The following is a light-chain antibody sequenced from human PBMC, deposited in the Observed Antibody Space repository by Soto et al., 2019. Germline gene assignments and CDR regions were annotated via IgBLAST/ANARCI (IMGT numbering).Light chain of an antibody. CDR3: QHYNNWPPYA. CDR1: QSVGSN. J-gene: IGKJ2*01. V-gene: IGKV3-15*01. CDR2: GAS. Sequence: EIVMTQSPATLSVSPGERATLSCRASQSVGSNLAWYQQKPGQAPRLLIYGASTRTTAIPARFSGGGSGTEFTLTISSLQSEDFAVYYCQHYNNWPPYAFGQGTKLEIK.